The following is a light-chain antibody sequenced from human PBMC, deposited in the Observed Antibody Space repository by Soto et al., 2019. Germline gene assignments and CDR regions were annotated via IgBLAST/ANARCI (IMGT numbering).Light chain of an antibody. CDR3: ETWDSNTWV. CDR2: LEGSGSY. J-gene: IGLJ3*02. V-gene: IGLV4-60*02. Sequence: LVLTQSSSASASLGSSVKLTCTLSSGHSSYIIAWHQQQPGKAPRYLMKLEGSGSYNKGSGVPDRFSGSSSGADRYLTISNLQFEDEADYYCETWDSNTWVFGGGTQFTVL. CDR1: SGHSSYI.